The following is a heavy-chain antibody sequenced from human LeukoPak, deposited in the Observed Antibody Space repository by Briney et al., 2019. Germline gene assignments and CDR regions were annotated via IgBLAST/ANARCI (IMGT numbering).Heavy chain of an antibody. V-gene: IGHV3-21*04. Sequence: GGSLRLSCAASGFTFSSYSMNWVRQAPGKGLEWVSSISSSSSCIYYADSVKGRFTISRDNSKNTLYLQMNSLRAEDTAVYYCAKDVRVGKYYDFWSGYYQYWGQGTLVTVSS. CDR2: ISSSSSCI. CDR1: GFTFSSYS. CDR3: AKDVRVGKYYDFWSGYYQY. D-gene: IGHD3-3*01. J-gene: IGHJ4*02.